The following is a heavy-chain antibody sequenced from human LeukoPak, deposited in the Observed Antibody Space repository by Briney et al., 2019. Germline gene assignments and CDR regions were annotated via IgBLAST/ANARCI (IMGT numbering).Heavy chain of an antibody. Sequence: PGGSLRLSCAASGFTFSSYAMHWVRQAPGKGLEWVAVISYDGSNKYYADSVKGRFTISRDNSKNTLYLQMNSLRAEDTAVYYCARSSPDCYMDVWGKGTTVTVSS. CDR3: ARSSPDCYMDV. CDR2: ISYDGSNK. V-gene: IGHV3-30*04. CDR1: GFTFSSYA. J-gene: IGHJ6*03.